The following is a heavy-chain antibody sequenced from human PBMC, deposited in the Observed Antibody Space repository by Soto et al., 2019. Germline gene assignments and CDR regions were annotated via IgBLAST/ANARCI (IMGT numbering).Heavy chain of an antibody. CDR1: GYTFATYA. D-gene: IGHD3-9*01. V-gene: IGHV1-3*01. J-gene: IGHJ4*02. CDR2: INAGNGDT. Sequence: QVQLVQSGAEVKKPGASVKVSCKASGYTFATYAVHWVRQAPGQRLEWMGWINAGNGDTKYSQNFQDRVTITRDTSATTAYMELTSLRSEDTALYYCARGSSADWPYDYWGQGTLVTVSS. CDR3: ARGSSADWPYDY.